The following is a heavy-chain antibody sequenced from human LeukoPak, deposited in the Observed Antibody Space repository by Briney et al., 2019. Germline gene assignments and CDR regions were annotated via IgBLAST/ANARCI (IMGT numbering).Heavy chain of an antibody. J-gene: IGHJ4*02. CDR3: ARGTVAGTPDFDF. V-gene: IGHV3-30-3*01. Sequence: PGRSLRLSCAASGFTFSSYAMHWVRQAPGKGLEWVAVISYDGSNKYYADSVKGRFTIHRDNSKNTLYLQMNSLRAEETAVYYCARGTVAGTPDFDFWGQGTLVAVSS. CDR2: ISYDGSNK. CDR1: GFTFSSYA. D-gene: IGHD6-19*01.